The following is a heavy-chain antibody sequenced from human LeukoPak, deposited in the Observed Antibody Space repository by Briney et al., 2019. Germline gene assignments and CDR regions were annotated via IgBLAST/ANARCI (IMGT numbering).Heavy chain of an antibody. D-gene: IGHD2-2*01. CDR3: ARGQLLFDY. Sequence: PGRSLRLSCAASGFTFSSYGLHWVRQAPGKGLEWVAVIRYDGNKKYYADSVKGRFTISRDNSKNTLYLQMNSLRAEDTAVYYCARGQLLFDYWGQGTLVTVSS. CDR2: IRYDGNKK. V-gene: IGHV3-33*01. J-gene: IGHJ4*02. CDR1: GFTFSSYG.